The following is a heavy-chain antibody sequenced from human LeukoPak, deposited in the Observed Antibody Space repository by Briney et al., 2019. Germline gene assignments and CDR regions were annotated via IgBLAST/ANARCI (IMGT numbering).Heavy chain of an antibody. V-gene: IGHV3-11*04. D-gene: IGHD7-27*01. J-gene: IGHJ4*02. CDR3: ARGNWGPDY. Sequence: GGSLRLSCAASGFTFSDYYMSWMRQAPGKGLEWISHISGSGGTIYYADSVKGRFTISRDNVQNSLFLQMNSLRVEDTAVYYCARGNWGPDYWGQGTLVTVSS. CDR1: GFTFSDYY. CDR2: ISGSGGTI.